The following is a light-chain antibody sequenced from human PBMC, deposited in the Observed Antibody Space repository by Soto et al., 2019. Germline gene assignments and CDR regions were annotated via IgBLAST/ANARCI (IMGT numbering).Light chain of an antibody. CDR2: WAS. CDR1: QSVLYSSNNKNY. V-gene: IGKV4-1*01. J-gene: IGKJ4*01. CDR3: QQYYSTPLP. Sequence: DIVMTQSPDSLAVSLGERATINCKSSQSVLYSSNNKNYLAWYQQKPGQPPKLLIYWASTRESGVPDRFSGNGSGTDFTLTISSLQAEDVAVYYSQQYYSTPLPFGGGTKVQIK.